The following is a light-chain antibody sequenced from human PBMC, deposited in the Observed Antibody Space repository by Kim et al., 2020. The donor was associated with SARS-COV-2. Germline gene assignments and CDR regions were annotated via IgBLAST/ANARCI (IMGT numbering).Light chain of an antibody. CDR2: DVT. CDR3: CSFAGSYTIV. J-gene: IGLJ2*01. CDR1: SSDVGGYDY. Sequence: QSALTQPRSVSGSPGQSVAISCTGTSSDVGGYDYVSWYQQHPGKAPQDMIYDVTKRPSGVPDRFSGSKSGNTASMTISGLQAENEADYYCCSFAGSYTIVFGGGTQLTVL. V-gene: IGLV2-11*01.